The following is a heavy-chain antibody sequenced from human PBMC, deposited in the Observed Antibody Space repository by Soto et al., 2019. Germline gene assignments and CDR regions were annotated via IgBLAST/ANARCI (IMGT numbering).Heavy chain of an antibody. CDR1: GFTLSNYW. V-gene: IGHV3-7*03. CDR2: INKDGSQK. D-gene: IGHD7-27*01. J-gene: IGHJ4*02. Sequence: GGSLRLSCAASGFTLSNYWMTWVRQAPGKGLEWVADINKDGSQKNYVDSVKGRFTIARDNGQNSLSLQINSLRVEDTAVYYCVRGLGLDYWGQGALVTLFS. CDR3: VRGLGLDY.